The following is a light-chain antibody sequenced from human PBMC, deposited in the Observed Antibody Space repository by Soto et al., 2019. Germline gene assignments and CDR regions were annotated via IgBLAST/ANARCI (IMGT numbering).Light chain of an antibody. CDR3: QHYGASSRT. CDR2: GVS. CDR1: QTITSTH. J-gene: IGKJ1*01. Sequence: EIVLTQSPGTLSLFPGERATLSCRASQTITSTHLAWYQQKPGQAPRLLIYGVSNRASGFPDRFSGSGSGTDFTLTISGLEPDDFAVYYCQHYGASSRTFGQGTKVDI. V-gene: IGKV3-20*01.